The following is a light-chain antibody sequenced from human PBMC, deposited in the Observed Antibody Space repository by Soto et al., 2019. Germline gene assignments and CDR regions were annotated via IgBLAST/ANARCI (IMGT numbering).Light chain of an antibody. CDR3: CSYARSAYV. V-gene: IGLV2-11*01. CDR1: SSDVGGYNY. Sequence: QSALTQPRSVSGSPGQTVTISCTGTSSDVGGYNYVTWYQQHPDKAPKLLIYDVSKRPSGVPDHFSGSKSGSTASLTISGLQAEDEADYYCCSYARSAYVFGTGTKVTVL. CDR2: DVS. J-gene: IGLJ1*01.